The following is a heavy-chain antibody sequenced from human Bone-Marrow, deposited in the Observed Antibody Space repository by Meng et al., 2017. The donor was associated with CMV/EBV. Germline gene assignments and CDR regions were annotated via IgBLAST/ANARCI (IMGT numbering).Heavy chain of an antibody. CDR2: IIPILTTS. V-gene: IGHV1-69*05. D-gene: IGHD3-9*01. J-gene: IGHJ3*01. Sequence: YPISWVRRAPGKSTGWMGEIIPILTTSNYAQKLQGRVKINTDESTNTAYMEMSSLRSEDTAVYYCARLRRKDDILTGSYPHDDFDVWGQGTMVTVSS. CDR1: YP. CDR3: ARLRRKDDILTGSYPHDDFDV.